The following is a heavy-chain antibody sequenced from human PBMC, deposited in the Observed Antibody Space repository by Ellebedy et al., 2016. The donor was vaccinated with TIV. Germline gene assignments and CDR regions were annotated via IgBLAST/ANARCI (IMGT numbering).Heavy chain of an antibody. CDR3: ARGSSFRGMDV. Sequence: SETLSLXXTVSGGSISSYYWSWIRQPPGKGLEWIGYIYYSGSTNYNPSLKSRVTISVDTSKNQFSLKLSSVTAADTAVYYCARGSSFRGMDVWGQGTTVTVSS. CDR1: GGSISSYY. V-gene: IGHV4-59*01. CDR2: IYYSGST. D-gene: IGHD2/OR15-2a*01. J-gene: IGHJ6*02.